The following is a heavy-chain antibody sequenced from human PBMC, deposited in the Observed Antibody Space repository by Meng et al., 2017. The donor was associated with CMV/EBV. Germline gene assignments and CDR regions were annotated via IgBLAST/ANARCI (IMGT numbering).Heavy chain of an antibody. Sequence: GSLRLSCAASGFTFSSYSMNWVRQAPGKGLEWVSSISSSSSYIYYADSVKGRFTISRDNAKNSLYLQMNSLRAEDTAVYYCARGPDSSGYYSVDYWGQGTLVTVSS. J-gene: IGHJ4*02. CDR1: GFTFSSYS. CDR2: ISSSSSYI. CDR3: ARGPDSSGYYSVDY. V-gene: IGHV3-21*01. D-gene: IGHD3-22*01.